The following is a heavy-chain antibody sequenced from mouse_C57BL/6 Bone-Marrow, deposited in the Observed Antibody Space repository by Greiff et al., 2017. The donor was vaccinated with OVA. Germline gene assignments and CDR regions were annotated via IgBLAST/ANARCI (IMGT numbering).Heavy chain of an antibody. CDR1: GYTFTSYT. CDR2: LNPSSGYT. V-gene: IGHV1-4*01. Sequence: VQLQQSGAELVRPGASVKMSCKASGYTFTSYTMSWVQQRPEQGLEWIGYLNPSSGYTKYNKTLKDKATLTADKPTSTAYMQLTSLTSEDSAVYCCARGLRFAYWGQGTLVTVSA. CDR3: ARGLRFAY. D-gene: IGHD2-2*01. J-gene: IGHJ3*01.